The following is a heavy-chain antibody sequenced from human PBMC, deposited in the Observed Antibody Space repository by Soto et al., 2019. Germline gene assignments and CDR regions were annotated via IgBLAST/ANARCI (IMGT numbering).Heavy chain of an antibody. D-gene: IGHD2-8*02. CDR1: GGSFSSGGYY. CDR3: ARATSFSGHHGY. J-gene: IGHJ4*02. V-gene: IGHV4-31*03. Sequence: QLQLQESGPGLVKPSQTLSLACTVSGGSFSSGGYYWSWIRQLPGKGLEWIGYMYYSGSTYYNPSLKSRVTISPDTSKNQFSLKLSSVTAADTAVYYCARATSFSGHHGYSGQGTLGTVSS. CDR2: MYYSGST.